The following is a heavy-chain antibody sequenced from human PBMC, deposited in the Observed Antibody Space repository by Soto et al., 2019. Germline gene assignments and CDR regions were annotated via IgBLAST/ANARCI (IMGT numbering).Heavy chain of an antibody. CDR3: AHIPNYYQYDWFDP. Sequence: QITLKESGPTLVKPTQTLTLTCTFSGFSLTTRGVGVGWIRQPPGKALECLALIYRDDDKRYSPSLQSRLSITKEPSKNQVVLTTTNVDPVDTATYYCAHIPNYYQYDWFDPWGQGTLVSVSS. CDR1: GFSLTTRGVG. D-gene: IGHD3-16*01. V-gene: IGHV2-5*02. J-gene: IGHJ5*02. CDR2: IYRDDDK.